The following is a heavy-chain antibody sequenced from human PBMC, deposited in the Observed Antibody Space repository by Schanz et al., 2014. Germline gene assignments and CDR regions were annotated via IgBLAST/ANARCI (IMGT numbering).Heavy chain of an antibody. CDR1: GYTFISYF. CDR3: ARALFGSGHGDV. Sequence: QVQLVQSGAEVKKPGASVKVSCKASGYTFISYFIHWVRQAPGQGLEWMGIINPTGGSTSYAQRFQGRVTVTRDTSTSTVYMELSSLRSEDTAVYYCARALFGSGHGDVWGQGTTVTVSS. J-gene: IGHJ6*02. V-gene: IGHV1-46*01. D-gene: IGHD3-10*01. CDR2: INPTGGST.